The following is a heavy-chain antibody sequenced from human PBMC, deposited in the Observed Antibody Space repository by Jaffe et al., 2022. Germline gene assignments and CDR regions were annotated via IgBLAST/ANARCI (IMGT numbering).Heavy chain of an antibody. V-gene: IGHV3-48*03. Sequence: EVQLVESGGGLVQPGGSLRLSCAASGFTFSSYEMNWVRQAPGKGLEWVSYISSSGSTIYYADSVKGRFTISRDNAKNSLYLQMNSLRAEDTAVYYCARGAPDSSGWYMASLNWYFDLWGRGTLVTVSS. CDR2: ISSSGSTI. J-gene: IGHJ2*01. D-gene: IGHD6-19*01. CDR3: ARGAPDSSGWYMASLNWYFDL. CDR1: GFTFSSYE.